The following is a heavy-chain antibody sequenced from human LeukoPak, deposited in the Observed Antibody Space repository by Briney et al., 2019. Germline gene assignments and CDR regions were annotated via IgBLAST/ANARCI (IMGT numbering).Heavy chain of an antibody. J-gene: IGHJ6*03. D-gene: IGHD2-2*01. CDR2: ISSSSSYI. Sequence: GGSLRLSCAASGFTFSSYSMNWVRQAPGKGLEWVSSISSSSSYIYYADSVKGRFTISRDNAKNSLYLQMNSLRAEDTAVYYCARGGGVVVPAAPHYMDVWGKGTTVTVSS. CDR1: GFTFSSYS. CDR3: ARGGGVVVPAAPHYMDV. V-gene: IGHV3-21*01.